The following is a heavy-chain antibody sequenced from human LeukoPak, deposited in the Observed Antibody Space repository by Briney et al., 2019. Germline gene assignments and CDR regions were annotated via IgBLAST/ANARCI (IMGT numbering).Heavy chain of an antibody. CDR1: GFIFSDYV. V-gene: IGHV3-23*01. D-gene: IGHD2-2*01. CDR2: ISGSGSNT. CDR3: AKDFLVPDP. Sequence: GGSLRPSCVGSGFIFSDYVMTWVRQVPGRGLEWVSSISGSGSNTYYADSVKGRFTISRDNSMNTLYLQMSSLGAEDTAVYYCAKDFLVPDPWGQGTLVTVSS. J-gene: IGHJ5*02.